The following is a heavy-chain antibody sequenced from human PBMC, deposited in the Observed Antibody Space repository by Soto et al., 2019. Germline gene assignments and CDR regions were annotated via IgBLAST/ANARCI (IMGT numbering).Heavy chain of an antibody. CDR1: GGSISSSSYY. CDR3: ARHEPNIVATFIDY. D-gene: IGHD5-12*01. Sequence: SETLSLTCTVSGGSISSSSYYWGWIRQPPGKGLEWIGSIYYSGSTYYNPSLKSRVTISVDTSKNQFSLKLSSVTAADTAVYYCARHEPNIVATFIDYWGQGTLVTVSS. CDR2: IYYSGST. J-gene: IGHJ4*02. V-gene: IGHV4-39*01.